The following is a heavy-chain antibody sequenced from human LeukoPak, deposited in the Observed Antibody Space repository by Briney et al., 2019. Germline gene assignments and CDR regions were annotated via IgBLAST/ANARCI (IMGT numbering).Heavy chain of an antibody. D-gene: IGHD3-10*01. J-gene: IGHJ6*02. CDR1: GFTFSSYS. Sequence: GGSLRLSCAASGFTFSSYSMNWVRQAPGKGLEWVSSISSSSSYIYYADSVKGRFTISRDNAKNSLYLQMNSLKTEDTAVYYCTTDREVTMVRGVIYYGMDVWDQGTTVTVSS. CDR2: ISSSSSYI. CDR3: TTDREVTMVRGVIYYGMDV. V-gene: IGHV3-21*03.